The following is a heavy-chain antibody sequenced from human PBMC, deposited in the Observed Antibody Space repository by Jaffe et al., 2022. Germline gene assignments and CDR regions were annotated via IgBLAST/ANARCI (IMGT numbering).Heavy chain of an antibody. CDR3: TTDNFVRNLSSTKGRTYYYYYYYMDV. CDR2: IKSKTDGGTT. J-gene: IGHJ6*03. CDR1: GFTFSNAW. D-gene: IGHD2-2*01. V-gene: IGHV3-15*01. Sequence: EVQLVESGGGLVKPGGSLRLSCAASGFTFSNAWMSWVRQAPGKGLEWVGRIKSKTDGGTTDYAAPVKGRFTISRDDSKNTLYLQMNSLKTEDTAVYYCTTDNFVRNLSSTKGRTYYYYYYYMDVWGKGTTVTVSS.